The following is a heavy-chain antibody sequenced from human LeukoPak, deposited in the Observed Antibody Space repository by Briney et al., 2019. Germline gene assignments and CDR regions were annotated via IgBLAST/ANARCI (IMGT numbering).Heavy chain of an antibody. CDR2: IYYSGST. D-gene: IGHD2-2*01. CDR1: GDSISSSNYY. V-gene: IGHV4-39*07. J-gene: IGHJ4*02. Sequence: SETLSLTCTVSGDSISSSNYYWGWIRQSPGKGLEWNGNIYYSGSTYYNPSLKSRVTISVETSKIQFSLKLSSVTAADTAVYYCARDSCSSTSCRKKFDNWGQGTLVTVSS. CDR3: ARDSCSSTSCRKKFDN.